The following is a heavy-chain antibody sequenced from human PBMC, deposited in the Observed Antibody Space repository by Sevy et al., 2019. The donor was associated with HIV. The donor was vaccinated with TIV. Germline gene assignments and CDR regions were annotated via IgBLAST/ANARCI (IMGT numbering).Heavy chain of an antibody. D-gene: IGHD2-15*01. V-gene: IGHV1-18*04. Sequence: ASVKVSCKASGYTFTSYGISWVRQAPGQGLEWMGWISAYNGNTNYAQKLQGRVTMTTDTSTSKAYMELRSLRSDDTAVYYCARDPGIVVVVAGTFDYWGQGTLVTVSS. CDR2: ISAYNGNT. J-gene: IGHJ4*02. CDR3: ARDPGIVVVVAGTFDY. CDR1: GYTFTSYG.